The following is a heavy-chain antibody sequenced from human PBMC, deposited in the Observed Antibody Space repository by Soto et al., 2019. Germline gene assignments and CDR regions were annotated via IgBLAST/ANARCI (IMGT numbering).Heavy chain of an antibody. J-gene: IGHJ4*02. Sequence: QVQLVQSGAEVKKPGASVKVPCKASGNTFTTYYVHWVRQAPGQGLERMGVLNPRDGGTSYAQKFQGRVTMTRDTSTSTVYMELSSLRSEETAMYYCARRGYCSGGSCPLGFDYWGQGTLVTVSS. CDR1: GNTFTTYY. CDR2: LNPRDGGT. D-gene: IGHD2-15*01. CDR3: ARRGYCSGGSCPLGFDY. V-gene: IGHV1-46*03.